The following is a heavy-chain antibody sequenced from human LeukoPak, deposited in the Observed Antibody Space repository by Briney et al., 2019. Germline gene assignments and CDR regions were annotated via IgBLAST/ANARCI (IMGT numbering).Heavy chain of an antibody. J-gene: IGHJ4*02. CDR3: ARQRPEQWLIPYYFDY. CDR2: IYYSGST. CDR1: GGSLSSSSYY. D-gene: IGHD6-19*01. V-gene: IGHV4-39*01. Sequence: PSETLSLRCTVSGGSLSSSSYYWGWIRQPPGKGLEWIGSIYYSGSTHHNPSLKSRVTISVDTTKNQFSLKLSSVTAADTAVYYCARQRPEQWLIPYYFDYWGQGTLVSVSS.